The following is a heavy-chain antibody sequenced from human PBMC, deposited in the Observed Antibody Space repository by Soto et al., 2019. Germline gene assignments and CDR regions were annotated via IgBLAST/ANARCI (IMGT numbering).Heavy chain of an antibody. CDR1: GFSFRDYY. D-gene: IGHD5-12*01. V-gene: IGHV3-11*05. CDR2: LSSGSTDI. J-gene: IGHJ4*01. Sequence: QVQLVESGGGLVTPGGSLRLSCVASGFSFRDYYMSWLRQAPGQGLEWVSYLSSGSTDIQYADSVKDRFTNSRDNAKNSEYLQMDSLGAEDTGVYYCARLGKDGYKCGAYFNDWGQGTLVTVSS. CDR3: ARLGKDGYKCGAYFND.